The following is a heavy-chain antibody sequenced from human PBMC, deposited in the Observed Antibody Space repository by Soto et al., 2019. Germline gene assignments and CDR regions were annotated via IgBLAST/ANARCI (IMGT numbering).Heavy chain of an antibody. V-gene: IGHV3-23*01. Sequence: QPGGSLRLSCAASGFTFSSYAMSWVRQAPGKGLEWVSAISGSGGSTYYADSVKGRFTISRDNAKSTLYLQMNSLTVEDGAVYYCADSWLPTSYWGPGTLVTVS. J-gene: IGHJ4*02. CDR2: ISGSGGST. CDR3: ADSWLPTSY. D-gene: IGHD3-10*01. CDR1: GFTFSSYA.